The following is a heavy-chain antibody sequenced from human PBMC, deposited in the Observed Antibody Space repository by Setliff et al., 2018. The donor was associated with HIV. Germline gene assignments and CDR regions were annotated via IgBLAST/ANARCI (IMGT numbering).Heavy chain of an antibody. CDR3: ARGSGSGYDPRGAFNF. D-gene: IGHD5-12*01. Sequence: PGGSLRLSCAASGFTFSDYFMSWIRQAPGKGLEWVSYISRSGDSIHYADSVKGRFTISRDNAKNSLYLQMNSLRAEDTAVYYCARGSGSGYDPRGAFNFWGLGTLVPSPQ. CDR1: GFTFSDYF. CDR2: ISRSGDSI. V-gene: IGHV3-11*01. J-gene: IGHJ3*01.